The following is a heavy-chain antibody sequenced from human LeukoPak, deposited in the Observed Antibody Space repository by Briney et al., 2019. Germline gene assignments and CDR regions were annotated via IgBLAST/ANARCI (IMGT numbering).Heavy chain of an antibody. Sequence: GGSLRVSCAASGFTFSSYWMHWVRHTPGNGLVWVSRIKGDGSSTSYADSVKGRFTISRDNAKNTLYLQMNSLRAEDTAVYYCARDGYSFGHDFDYWGQGTLVTVSS. CDR1: GFTFSSYW. CDR2: IKGDGSST. D-gene: IGHD5-18*01. J-gene: IGHJ4*02. V-gene: IGHV3-74*01. CDR3: ARDGYSFGHDFDY.